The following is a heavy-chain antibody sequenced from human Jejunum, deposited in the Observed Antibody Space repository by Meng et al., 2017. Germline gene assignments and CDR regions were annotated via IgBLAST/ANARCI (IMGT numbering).Heavy chain of an antibody. CDR1: GYTFTTYF. J-gene: IGHJ4*02. D-gene: IGHD6-19*01. Sequence: VQLVQAGAGVKKPGASVKVSCKASGYTFTTYFIHWVRQAPGQRLEWMGWVNTDNGNTKYSQKFQDRVTITRDTSASTVYMDLRSLTSEDTAVYYCAVPPCSGGWCYFDYWGQGALVTVSS. CDR3: AVPPCSGGWCYFDY. V-gene: IGHV1-3*04. CDR2: VNTDNGNT.